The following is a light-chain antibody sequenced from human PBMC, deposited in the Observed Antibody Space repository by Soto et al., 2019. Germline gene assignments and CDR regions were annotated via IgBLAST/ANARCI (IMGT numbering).Light chain of an antibody. Sequence: QAVVTQPPSASGTPGQRVTISCSGSSSNIGKNYVSWYQHLPGTAPKLLIHRNNQRPSGVPDRFSGSRSGTSASLAISGLRSEDETDYYCATWDDSLSDDVFGSGTKLTVL. J-gene: IGLJ1*01. V-gene: IGLV1-47*01. CDR2: RNN. CDR1: SSNIGKNY. CDR3: ATWDDSLSDDV.